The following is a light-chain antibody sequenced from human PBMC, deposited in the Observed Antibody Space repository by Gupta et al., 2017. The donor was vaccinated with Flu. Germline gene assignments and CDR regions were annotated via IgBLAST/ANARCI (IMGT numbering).Light chain of an antibody. J-gene: IGKJ4*01. V-gene: IGKV3-11*01. CDR1: QSVSSY. CDR2: DAS. CDR3: QQRSNWPPLT. Sequence: EIVLTQSPATLSLSPGERATLSCRASQSVSSYLAWYQQKPGQAPRLLSYDASNRATGIQARFSGSGSGTDFTLTISSLEPEDFAVYYCQQRSNWPPLTFGGGTKVEIK.